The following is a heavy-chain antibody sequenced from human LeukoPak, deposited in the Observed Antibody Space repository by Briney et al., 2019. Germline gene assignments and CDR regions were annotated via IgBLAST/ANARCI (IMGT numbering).Heavy chain of an antibody. J-gene: IGHJ5*02. CDR3: ARGKKLPSLNWFDP. CDR1: GYSISSGYY. V-gene: IGHV4-38-2*01. CDR2: IYHSGST. D-gene: IGHD2-15*01. Sequence: SETLSLTCAVSGYSISSGYYWGWIRQPPGKGLEWIGSIYHSGSTYYNPSLKSRVTISVDTSKNQFSLKLSSVTAADTAVYYCARGKKLPSLNWFDPWGQGTLVTVSP.